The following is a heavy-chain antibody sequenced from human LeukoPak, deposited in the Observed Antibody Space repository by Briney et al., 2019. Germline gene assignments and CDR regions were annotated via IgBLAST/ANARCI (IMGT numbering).Heavy chain of an antibody. J-gene: IGHJ4*02. CDR2: IYYSGST. Sequence: SETLSHTCTVSGGSISSSSYYWGWIRQPPGKGLEWIGSIYYSGSTYYNPSLKSRVTISVDTSKNQFSLKLSSVTAADTAVYYCARRGSYSSGWNFDYWGQGTLVTVSS. D-gene: IGHD6-19*01. CDR3: ARRGSYSSGWNFDY. CDR1: GGSISSSSYY. V-gene: IGHV4-39*01.